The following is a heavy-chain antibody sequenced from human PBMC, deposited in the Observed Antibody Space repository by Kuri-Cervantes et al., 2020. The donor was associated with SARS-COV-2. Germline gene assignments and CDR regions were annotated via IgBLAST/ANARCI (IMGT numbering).Heavy chain of an antibody. Sequence: ESLKSSCPASGFTFSSYSMNWVRQAPGKGLEWVSSISSSSSYISYADSMKGRFTISRDNAKNSLYLQMDSLRAEDTAVYYCARDLGNCSSTSCRYGLDVWGQGTTVTVSS. CDR1: GFTFSSYS. D-gene: IGHD2-2*01. V-gene: IGHV3-21*01. CDR3: ARDLGNCSSTSCRYGLDV. CDR2: ISSSSSYI. J-gene: IGHJ6*02.